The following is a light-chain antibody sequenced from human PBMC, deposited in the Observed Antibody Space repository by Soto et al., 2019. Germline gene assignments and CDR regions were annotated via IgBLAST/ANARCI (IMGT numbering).Light chain of an antibody. CDR3: QQSYSTPVD. V-gene: IGKV1-39*01. J-gene: IGKJ2*01. CDR2: AAS. Sequence: DIQMTQSPSSLSASVGDRVTITCRASQSISSYLNWYQHKPGKAPRLLIYAASSLQSGVPSRFSGSGSGTDFTLTISSLQPEDSAAYYCQQSYSTPVDFCQGTKLEIK. CDR1: QSISSY.